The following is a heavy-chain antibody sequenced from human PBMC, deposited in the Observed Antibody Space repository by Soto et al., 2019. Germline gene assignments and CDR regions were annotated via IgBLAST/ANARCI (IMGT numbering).Heavy chain of an antibody. CDR3: ARVRIAVAGFDP. J-gene: IGHJ5*02. Sequence: SETLSLTCAVSGGSISSSNWWSWVRQPPGKGLEWIGEIYHSVSTNYNPSLKSRVTISVDKSKNQFSLKLSSVTAADTAVYYCARVRIAVAGFDPWGQGTLVTVSS. D-gene: IGHD6-19*01. V-gene: IGHV4-4*02. CDR1: GGSISSSNW. CDR2: IYHSVST.